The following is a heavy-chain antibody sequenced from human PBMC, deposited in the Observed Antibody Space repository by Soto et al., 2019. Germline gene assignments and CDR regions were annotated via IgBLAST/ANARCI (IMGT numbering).Heavy chain of an antibody. CDR3: YAEPNAVMDV. CDR1: GGSISTRSYY. Sequence: SETLSLTCTVSGGSISTRSYYWGWIRQPPGKGLQWIASIYYSGNTYYNPSLKSRVTVSVDTSKNQFSLKLSSVTAADTAVYYCYAEPNAVMDVWGKGTTVTVSS. J-gene: IGHJ6*03. CDR2: IYYSGNT. V-gene: IGHV4-39*01.